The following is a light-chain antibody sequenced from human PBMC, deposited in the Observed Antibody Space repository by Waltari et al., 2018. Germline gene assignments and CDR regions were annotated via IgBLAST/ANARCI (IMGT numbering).Light chain of an antibody. V-gene: IGLV4-69*01. CDR2: VNSDGSH. Sequence: QLVLTQSPSASASLGASVKLTCTLDSGHSNNIVAWLQRRPEKGPRYLMKVNSDGSHTKGDDIPDRFSGSSSGPERYLTISSLQSEDEADYYCQTGGHDTWVFGGGTKLTVV. CDR3: QTGGHDTWV. CDR1: SGHSNNI. J-gene: IGLJ3*02.